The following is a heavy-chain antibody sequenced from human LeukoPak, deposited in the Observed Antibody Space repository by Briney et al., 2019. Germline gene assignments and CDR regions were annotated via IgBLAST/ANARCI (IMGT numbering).Heavy chain of an antibody. V-gene: IGHV1-18*01. CDR3: ARQRGGQYEDGFDI. D-gene: IGHD2-8*01. CDR2: ISTYHGDT. CDR1: GYTFNNYG. Sequence: GASVKVSCKASGYTFNNYGISWVRQAPGQGLEWMGWISTYHGDTIYAQKFQGRVTMTRDTSTSTVYMELSSLRSEDTAVYYCARQRGGQYEDGFDIWGQGTMVTVSS. J-gene: IGHJ3*02.